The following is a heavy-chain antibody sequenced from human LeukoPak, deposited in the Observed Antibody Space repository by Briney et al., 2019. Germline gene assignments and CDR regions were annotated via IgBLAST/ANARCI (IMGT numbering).Heavy chain of an antibody. CDR3: ARGSSWRRFDY. J-gene: IGHJ4*02. CDR1: GGSFSGYY. Sequence: SETLSLTCAVYGGSFSGYYWSWIRQPPGKGLEWIGEINHSGSTNYNPSLKSRVTISVDTSKNQFSLKLSSVTAADTAVYYCARGSSWRRFDYWGQGTLVTVSS. V-gene: IGHV4-34*01. D-gene: IGHD6-13*01. CDR2: INHSGST.